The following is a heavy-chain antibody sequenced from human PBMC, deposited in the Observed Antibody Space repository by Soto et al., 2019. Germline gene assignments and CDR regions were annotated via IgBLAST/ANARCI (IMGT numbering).Heavy chain of an antibody. Sequence: QVQLQQWGAGLLKPSETLSLTCAVYGGSFSGYYWSWIRQPPGKGLEWIGEINHSGSTNYNPSLKSRVTISVDTSKNQFSLKLSSVPAADTAVYYCATQFPDYYDSSGINDAFDIWGQGTMVTVSS. J-gene: IGHJ3*02. CDR2: INHSGST. D-gene: IGHD3-22*01. CDR3: ATQFPDYYDSSGINDAFDI. CDR1: GGSFSGYY. V-gene: IGHV4-34*01.